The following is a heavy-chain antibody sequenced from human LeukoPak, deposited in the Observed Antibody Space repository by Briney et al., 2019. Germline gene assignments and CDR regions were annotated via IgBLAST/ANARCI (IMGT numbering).Heavy chain of an antibody. CDR1: GCTFSSYA. J-gene: IGHJ4*02. D-gene: IGHD2-15*01. CDR2: ISGSGGST. CDR3: AKADIVVVVAAIVDY. V-gene: IGHV3-23*01. Sequence: PGGSLRLSCAASGCTFSSYAMSWVRQAPGKGLEWVSAISGSGGSTYYADSVKGRFTISRDNSKNTLYLQMNSLRAEDTAVYYCAKADIVVVVAAIVDYWGQGTLVTVSS.